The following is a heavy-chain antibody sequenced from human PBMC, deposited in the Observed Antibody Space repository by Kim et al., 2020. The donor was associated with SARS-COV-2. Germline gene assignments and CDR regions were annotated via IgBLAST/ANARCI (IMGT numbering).Heavy chain of an antibody. J-gene: IGHJ4*02. D-gene: IGHD2-2*01. V-gene: IGHV3-30*02. CDR3: AKDGGYCSSTSCDGLSDY. Sequence: KGRFTISRDNSKNTLYLQMNSLRAEDTAVYYCAKDGGYCSSTSCDGLSDYWGQGTLVTVSS.